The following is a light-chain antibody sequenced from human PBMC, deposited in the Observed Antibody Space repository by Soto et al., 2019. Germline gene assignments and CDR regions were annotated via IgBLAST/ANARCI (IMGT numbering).Light chain of an antibody. J-gene: IGLJ1*01. CDR1: SSDIGTYNF. V-gene: IGLV2-14*03. CDR2: DVG. Sequence: QSALTQPASVSGSPGQSITISCTGTSSDIGTYNFVSWYQVHPGRAPKLIIDDVGDRPSAVSSRFSGSKSGNTASLTISGLQPEDEADYYCSSYRSTTTVFGTGTKVTVL. CDR3: SSYRSTTTV.